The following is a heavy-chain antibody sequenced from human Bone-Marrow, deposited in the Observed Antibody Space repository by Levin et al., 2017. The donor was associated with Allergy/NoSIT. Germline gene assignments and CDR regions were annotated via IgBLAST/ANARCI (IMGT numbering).Heavy chain of an antibody. J-gene: IGHJ3*02. CDR1: GGTFSSYA. CDR2: IIPIFGTA. Sequence: KISCKASGGTFSSYAISWVRQAPGQGLEWMGGIIPIFGTANYAQKFQGRVTITADESTSTAYMELSSLRSEDTAVYYCARISPGAFDIWGQGTMVTVSS. V-gene: IGHV1-69*01. CDR3: ARISPGAFDI.